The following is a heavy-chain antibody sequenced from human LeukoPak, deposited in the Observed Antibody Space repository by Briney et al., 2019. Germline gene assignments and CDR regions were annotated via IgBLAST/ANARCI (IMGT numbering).Heavy chain of an antibody. CDR1: GFTVSSNY. J-gene: IGHJ3*02. V-gene: IGHV3-53*01. D-gene: IGHD6-13*01. CDR2: IYSGGST. CDR3: ARQTGTYSSSWYGSAFDI. Sequence: PGGSLRLSCAASGFTVSSNYMSWVRQAPGKGLEWVSVIYSGGSTYYADSVKGRFTISRDNSKNTLYLPMNSLRAEDTAVYYCARQTGTYSSSWYGSAFDIWGQGTMVTVSS.